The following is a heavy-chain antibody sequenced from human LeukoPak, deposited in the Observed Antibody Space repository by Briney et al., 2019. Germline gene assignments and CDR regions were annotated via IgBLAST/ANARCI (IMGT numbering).Heavy chain of an antibody. J-gene: IGHJ3*02. CDR1: GFTFTSSA. Sequence: ASVKVSCKASGFTFTSSAMQWVRQARGQRLEWIGWIVVGSGNTNYAQKFQERVTITRDMSTSTAYMELSSLRSGDTAVYYCATDSVSVGAFDIWGQGTMVTVSS. D-gene: IGHD3-10*01. CDR3: ATDSVSVGAFDI. CDR2: IVVGSGNT. V-gene: IGHV1-58*02.